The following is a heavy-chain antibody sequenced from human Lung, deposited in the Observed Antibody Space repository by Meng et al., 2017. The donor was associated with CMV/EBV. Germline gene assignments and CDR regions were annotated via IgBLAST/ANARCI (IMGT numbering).Heavy chain of an antibody. D-gene: IGHD4-17*01. Sequence: QWPLQEPGPGLLKPSQTLSLTCTASGGSISSGGFYWSWIRQHPGKGLEWIGYIYYSGSTYYNPSLRSRVAISIDTSKNQFSLKLTSVTAADTAVYFCARTNYGDYNWFDPWGQGTLVTVSS. J-gene: IGHJ5*02. CDR3: ARTNYGDYNWFDP. CDR1: GGSISSGGFY. V-gene: IGHV4-31*03. CDR2: IYYSGST.